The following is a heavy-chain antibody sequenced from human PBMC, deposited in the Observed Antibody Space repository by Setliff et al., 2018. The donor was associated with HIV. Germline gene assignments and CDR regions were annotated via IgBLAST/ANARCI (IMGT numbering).Heavy chain of an antibody. CDR1: GFTVDNYG. CDR2: INWNGVTT. V-gene: IGHV3-20*04. Sequence: GGSLRPSCAASGFTVDNYGMSWVRQSPGKGLEWVSTINWNGVTTYYADSVKGRFTISRDNAKNSLYLQMNSLRVEEDTALYYCVRDQGYDSDLYKFYFDSWGQGTLVTVSS. CDR3: VRDQGYDSDLYKFYFDS. J-gene: IGHJ4*02. D-gene: IGHD5-12*01.